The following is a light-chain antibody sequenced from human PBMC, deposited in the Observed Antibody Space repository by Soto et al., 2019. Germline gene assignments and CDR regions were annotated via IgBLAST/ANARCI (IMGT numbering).Light chain of an antibody. V-gene: IGKV1-9*01. J-gene: IGKJ3*01. CDR2: GAS. CDR3: QQLNSFPIP. CDR1: QGIANF. Sequence: IQLTQSPSSLSASVGDRVTISCRASQGIANFLAWYQQKPGKAPKLLIYGASTLQTGVPPRFSGSGSGTNFTLTISSLQPEDFATYYCQQLNSFPIPFGPGPKVDIK.